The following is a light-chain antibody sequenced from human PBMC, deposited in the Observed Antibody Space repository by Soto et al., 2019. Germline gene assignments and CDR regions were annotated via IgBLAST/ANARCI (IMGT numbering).Light chain of an antibody. J-gene: IGKJ2*01. CDR2: LGL. Sequence: DIVMTQSPLSLPVTPGEPASISCRSSQSLLHSNGYNYLDWYLQKPGQSPQLLSYLGLNRASGGLDSCSGRGSGTDFTLKISRVEAEDVGVYYFRQALLPFIGTLGQGTKLEIK. CDR1: QSLLHSNGYNY. V-gene: IGKV2-28*01. CDR3: RQALLPFIGT.